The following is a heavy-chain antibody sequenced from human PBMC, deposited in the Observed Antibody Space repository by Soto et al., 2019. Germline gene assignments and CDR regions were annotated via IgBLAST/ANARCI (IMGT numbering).Heavy chain of an antibody. CDR2: INHSGST. V-gene: IGHV4-34*01. CDR3: ASGHSSGYYDWFDP. CDR1: GGSFSCYY. D-gene: IGHD3-22*01. Sequence: SESLSLTCAVYGGSFSCYYWSWIRQPPGKGLEWIGEINHSGSTNYNPSLKSRVTISVDTSKNQFSLKLSSVTAADTAVYYCASGHSSGYYDWFDPWGQGTLVTVSS. J-gene: IGHJ5*02.